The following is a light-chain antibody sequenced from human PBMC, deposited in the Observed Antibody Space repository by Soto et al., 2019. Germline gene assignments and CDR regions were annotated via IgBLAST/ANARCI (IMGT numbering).Light chain of an antibody. V-gene: IGKV3-15*01. CDR3: QQYQNLWT. CDR2: RAS. CDR1: HYVYSN. J-gene: IGKJ1*01. Sequence: EIVMTQSPATLSVSPGERAPLSCTASHYVYSNVAWFQQRPGQAPRLLIYRASARATGTPARFSGSGSGTEFTLTITSLQSEDFALYYCQQYQNLWTFGQGTEVEI.